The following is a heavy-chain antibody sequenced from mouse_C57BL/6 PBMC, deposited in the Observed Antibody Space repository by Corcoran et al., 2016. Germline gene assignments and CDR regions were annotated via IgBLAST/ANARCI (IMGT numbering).Heavy chain of an antibody. CDR3: ARRRYYGSSYGYFDV. D-gene: IGHD1-1*01. CDR1: GYTFTNYW. CDR2: IYPGGGYT. V-gene: IGHV1-63*01. J-gene: IGHJ1*03. Sequence: QVQLQQSGAELVRPGTSVKMSCKASGYTFTNYWIGWAKQRPGHGLEWIGDIYPGGGYTNYNEKFKGKATLTADKSSSTAYMQFSSLTSEDSAIYYCARRRYYGSSYGYFDVWGTGTTVTVSS.